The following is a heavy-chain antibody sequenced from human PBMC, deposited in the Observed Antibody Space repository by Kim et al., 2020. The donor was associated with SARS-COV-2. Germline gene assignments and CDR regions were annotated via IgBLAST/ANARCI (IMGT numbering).Heavy chain of an antibody. V-gene: IGHV4-30-2*04. CDR3: ARTTYYYDSSGYYFDY. J-gene: IGHJ4*02. D-gene: IGHD3-22*01. Sequence: SLKSRVTISVDTSKNPFSLKLSSVTAADTAVYYCARTTYYYDSSGYYFDYWGQGTLVTVSS.